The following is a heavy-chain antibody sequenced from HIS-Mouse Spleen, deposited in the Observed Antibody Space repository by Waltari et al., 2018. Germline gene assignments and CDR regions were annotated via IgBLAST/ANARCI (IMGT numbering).Heavy chain of an antibody. J-gene: IGHJ5*02. CDR2: INHSGST. D-gene: IGHD6-19*01. V-gene: IGHV4-34*01. CDR3: ARISSGWFIGWFDP. Sequence: QVQLQQWGAGLLKPSETLSLTCAVYGGSFSGDYWSWIRQPPGKGLEWIGEINHSGSTNYNPSLKSRVTISVDTSKNQFSLKLSSVTAADTAVYYCARISSGWFIGWFDPWGQGTLVTVSS. CDR1: GGSFSGDY.